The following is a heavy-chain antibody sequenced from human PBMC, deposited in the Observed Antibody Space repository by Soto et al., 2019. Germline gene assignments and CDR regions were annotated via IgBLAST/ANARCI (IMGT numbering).Heavy chain of an antibody. CDR3: ARDAGIAVAGTWGYYYYGMDV. J-gene: IGHJ6*02. D-gene: IGHD6-19*01. Sequence: GGSLRLSCAASGFTFSSYAMHWVRQAPGKXLEWVAVISYDGSNKYYADSVKGRFTISRDNSKNTLYLQMNSLRAEDTAVYYCARDAGIAVAGTWGYYYYGMDVWGQGTTVTVSS. V-gene: IGHV3-30-3*01. CDR2: ISYDGSNK. CDR1: GFTFSSYA.